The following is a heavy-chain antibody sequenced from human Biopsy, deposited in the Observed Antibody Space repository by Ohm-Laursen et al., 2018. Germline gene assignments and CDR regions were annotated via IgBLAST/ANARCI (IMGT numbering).Heavy chain of an antibody. Sequence: ASVKVSCKASGYTFTSYDITWVRQASGQGPEWIGLLNPVSGYSNFGQKFRGRVTVTSDTSISTAYMELSGLTSDDTATYYCGRAVRNQLLTDPWGQGTLVTVTS. D-gene: IGHD1-7*01. J-gene: IGHJ5*02. CDR1: GYTFTSYD. CDR2: LNPVSGYS. CDR3: GRAVRNQLLTDP. V-gene: IGHV1-8*01.